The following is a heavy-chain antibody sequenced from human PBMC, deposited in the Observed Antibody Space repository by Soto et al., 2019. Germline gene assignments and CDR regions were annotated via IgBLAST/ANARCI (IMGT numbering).Heavy chain of an antibody. J-gene: IGHJ4*02. V-gene: IGHV4-61*01. Sequence: AETLSLTCTVSGDSVSRGPHYWSWIRQRPGRPLEWLGYVYGIQTTNTNPSLTSRVTVSKAPSKNQVSLRLTSVTAADTAVYYCARRNNQGLGEFWGRGTLVTVSS. CDR3: ARRNNQGLGEF. D-gene: IGHD3-10*01. CDR2: VYGIQTT. CDR1: GDSVSRGPHY.